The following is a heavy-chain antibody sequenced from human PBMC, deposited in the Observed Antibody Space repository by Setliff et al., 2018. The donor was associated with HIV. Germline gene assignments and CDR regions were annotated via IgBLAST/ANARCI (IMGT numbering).Heavy chain of an antibody. Sequence: PSETLSLTCTVSGYSISSGYYWSWFRQPPGKGLEFFGTITHSGSPYYTPSFKSRITISVDTSRNQFSLRLTSVAAADTAVYYCATYADRESNRFDPWGQGILVTVSS. CDR2: ITHSGSP. CDR1: GYSISSGYY. D-gene: IGHD3-10*01. V-gene: IGHV4-38-2*02. CDR3: ATYADRESNRFDP. J-gene: IGHJ5*02.